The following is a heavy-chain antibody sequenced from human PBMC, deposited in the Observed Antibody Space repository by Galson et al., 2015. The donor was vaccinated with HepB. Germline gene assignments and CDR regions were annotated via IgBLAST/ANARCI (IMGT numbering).Heavy chain of an antibody. CDR2: IYPGDSGT. CDR3: ARLGSGRGGYYYYAMDV. CDR1: GYRFTSYW. Sequence: QSGAEVKKPGESLKISCRGSGYRFTSYWLAWVRQIPGKGLEWMGIIYPGDSGTRYSPSFQGQVTFSVDKSISTAYLQWSSLKASDTAIYYCARLGSGRGGYYYYAMDVWGQGATVTVSS. J-gene: IGHJ6*02. V-gene: IGHV5-51*01. D-gene: IGHD3-10*01.